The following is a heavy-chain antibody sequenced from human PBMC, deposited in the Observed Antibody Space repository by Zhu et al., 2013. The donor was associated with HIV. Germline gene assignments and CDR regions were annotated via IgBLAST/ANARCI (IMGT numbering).Heavy chain of an antibody. Sequence: QVQLVQSGAEVKKPGASVKVSCKASGYAFTSYAMHWVRQAPGQRLEWMGWINAGNGNTKYSQKFQGRVTITRDTSASTAYMELSSLRSEDTAVYYCARAHIVVVTAIPGYFDLWGRGTLVTVSS. D-gene: IGHD2-21*02. CDR1: GYAFTSYA. V-gene: IGHV1-3*01. CDR3: ARAHIVVVTAIPGYFDL. CDR2: INAGNGNT. J-gene: IGHJ2*01.